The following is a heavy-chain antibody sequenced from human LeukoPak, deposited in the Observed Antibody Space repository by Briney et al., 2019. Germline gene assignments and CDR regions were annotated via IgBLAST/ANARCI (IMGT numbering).Heavy chain of an antibody. D-gene: IGHD2-15*01. Sequence: GESLKIFCKGSGYSFTSYWIGWVRQMPGKGLEGMGIIYPGDADTRYSPSFQGQVTISADKSISTAYLQWSSLKASDTAMYYCARQIYCSGGSCYTTRVGWFDPWGQGTLVTVSS. CDR1: GYSFTSYW. J-gene: IGHJ5*02. V-gene: IGHV5-51*01. CDR3: ARQIYCSGGSCYTTRVGWFDP. CDR2: IYPGDADT.